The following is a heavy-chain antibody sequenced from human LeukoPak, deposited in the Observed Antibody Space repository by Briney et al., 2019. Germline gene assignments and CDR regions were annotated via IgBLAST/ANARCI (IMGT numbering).Heavy chain of an antibody. CDR3: AKGRGFYDSSGYYYAYYYGMDV. CDR1: GITFSSYA. V-gene: IGHV3-23*01. Sequence: GGSLRLSCAASGITFSSYAMSWARQAPGRGLEWVSGITGSGDSTYYADSVKCRFTISRDNSKNTLYLQMNSLRAEDTAVYYCAKGRGFYDSSGYYYAYYYGMDVWGQGTTVTVSS. J-gene: IGHJ6*02. CDR2: ITGSGDST. D-gene: IGHD3-22*01.